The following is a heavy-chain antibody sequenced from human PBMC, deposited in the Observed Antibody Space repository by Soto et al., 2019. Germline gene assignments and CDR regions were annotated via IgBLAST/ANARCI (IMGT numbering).Heavy chain of an antibody. CDR1: GFTFSNAW. CDR2: IKSKNDGGTT. D-gene: IGHD3-22*01. J-gene: IGHJ6*02. CDR3: TALYYYDSSGYYVYGMDV. Sequence: EVQLVESGGGLVKPGGSLRLSCAASGFTFSNAWMSWVRQAPGKGLEWVGRIKSKNDGGTTDYAATLKGRFTISRDDSKNTLYLQMNSLKTEDTAVYYCTALYYYDSSGYYVYGMDVWGQGTTVTVSS. V-gene: IGHV3-15*01.